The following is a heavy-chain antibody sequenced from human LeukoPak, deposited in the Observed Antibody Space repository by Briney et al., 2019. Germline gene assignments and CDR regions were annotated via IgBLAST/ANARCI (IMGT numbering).Heavy chain of an antibody. Sequence: SETLSLTCTVSGGSISSYYWSWIRQPPGKGLEWIGYIYYSGSTNYNPSLKSRVTISVDTSKNQFSLKLSSVTAADTAVYYCASVGVRGVIDYWGQGTLVTVSS. CDR2: IYYSGST. D-gene: IGHD3-10*01. CDR1: GGSISSYY. V-gene: IGHV4-59*08. J-gene: IGHJ4*02. CDR3: ASVGVRGVIDY.